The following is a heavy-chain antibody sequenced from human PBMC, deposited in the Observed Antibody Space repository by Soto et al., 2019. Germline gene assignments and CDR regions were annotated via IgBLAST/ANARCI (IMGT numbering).Heavy chain of an antibody. Sequence: ASVKVSCKASGYSFASLDINWVRQTAGQGLEWMGWMEPSTGRTGYAQKFQGRVTMTRDTSINTAYMELTTLTSDDTAFYYCARGVSAGVDYWGQGTLVTVSS. CDR1: GYSFASLD. CDR3: ARGVSAGVDY. D-gene: IGHD1-26*01. J-gene: IGHJ4*02. V-gene: IGHV1-8*01. CDR2: MEPSTGRT.